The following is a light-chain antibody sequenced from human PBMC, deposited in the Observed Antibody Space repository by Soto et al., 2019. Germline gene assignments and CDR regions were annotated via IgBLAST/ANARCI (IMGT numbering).Light chain of an antibody. CDR2: GAS. Sequence: EIVMTQSPATLSVSPGERATLSCRASQSVSSNLAWYQHKPGQAPRLLIYGASTRATGIPARFSGSGSGTEVTLTISRLQSEDFAVYYCQQYDNWSMFAFGQGTKLEIK. V-gene: IGKV3-15*01. CDR1: QSVSSN. J-gene: IGKJ2*01. CDR3: QQYDNWSMFA.